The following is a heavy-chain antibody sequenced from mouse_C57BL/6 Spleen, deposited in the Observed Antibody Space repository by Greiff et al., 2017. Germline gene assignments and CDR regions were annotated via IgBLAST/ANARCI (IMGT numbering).Heavy chain of an antibody. V-gene: IGHV1-69*01. D-gene: IGHD3-2*02. CDR2: IDPSDSYT. CDR3: ASWGSSGNAWFAY. Sequence: QVHVKQPGAELVMPGASVKLSCKASGYTFTSYWMHWVKQRPGQGLEWIGEIDPSDSYTNYNQKFKGKSTLTVDKSSSKAYMQLSSLTSEDSAVYYCASWGSSGNAWFAYWGQGTLVTVSA. J-gene: IGHJ3*01. CDR1: GYTFTSYW.